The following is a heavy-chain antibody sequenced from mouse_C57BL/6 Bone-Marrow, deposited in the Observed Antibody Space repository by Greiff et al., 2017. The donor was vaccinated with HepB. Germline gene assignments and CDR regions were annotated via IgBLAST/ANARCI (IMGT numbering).Heavy chain of an antibody. CDR1: GFTFSSYG. D-gene: IGHD1-1*01. CDR2: ISSGGSYT. CDR3: ARHHITTVVALYYYAMDY. J-gene: IGHJ4*01. Sequence: EVQRVESGGDLVKPGGSLKLSCAASGFTFSSYGMSWVRQTPDKRLEWVATISSGGSYTYYPDSVKGRFTISRDNAKNTLYLQMSSLKSEDTAMYYCARHHITTVVALYYYAMDYWGQGTSVTVSS. V-gene: IGHV5-6*01.